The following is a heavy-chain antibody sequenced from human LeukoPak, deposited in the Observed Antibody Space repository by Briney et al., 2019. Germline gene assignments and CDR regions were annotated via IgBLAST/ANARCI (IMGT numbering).Heavy chain of an antibody. J-gene: IGHJ4*02. CDR1: GYTFTSYD. V-gene: IGHV1-8*03. Sequence: GASVKVSCKASGYTFTSYDINWVRQATGQGLEWMGWMNPNSGNTGHAQKFQGRVTITRNTSISTAYMELSSLRSEDTAVYYCVRSPRDSNLDYWGQGTLVPVSS. D-gene: IGHD2-15*01. CDR2: MNPNSGNT. CDR3: VRSPRDSNLDY.